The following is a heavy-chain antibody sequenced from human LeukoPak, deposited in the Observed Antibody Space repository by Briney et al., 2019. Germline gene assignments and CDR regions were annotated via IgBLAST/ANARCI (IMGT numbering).Heavy chain of an antibody. Sequence: KPSETLSLTCTVSGGSISSYSWSWIRQPAGKGLEWIGRLYPSGSSDYNPSLKSRVSISVGTSNNQFSLRVTSVTAADTAIYYCARDLSGSLYFDYWGQGMLVTVSA. J-gene: IGHJ4*02. CDR1: GGSISSYS. CDR3: ARDLSGSLYFDY. D-gene: IGHD3-10*01. V-gene: IGHV4-4*07. CDR2: LYPSGSS.